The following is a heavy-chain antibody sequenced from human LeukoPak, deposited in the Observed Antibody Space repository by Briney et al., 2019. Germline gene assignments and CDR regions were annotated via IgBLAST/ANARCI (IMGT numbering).Heavy chain of an antibody. V-gene: IGHV1-18*01. J-gene: IGHJ4*02. CDR1: GYTFTSYG. CDR3: ATVETTWSLDY. Sequence: ASVKVSCKASGYTFTSYGISWVRQAPGQGLEWMGWISAYNGNTNYAQKLQGRVTMTTDTSTSTAYMELRSLRSEDTAVYYCATVETTWSLDYWGQGTLVTVSS. CDR2: ISAYNGNT. D-gene: IGHD2/OR15-2a*01.